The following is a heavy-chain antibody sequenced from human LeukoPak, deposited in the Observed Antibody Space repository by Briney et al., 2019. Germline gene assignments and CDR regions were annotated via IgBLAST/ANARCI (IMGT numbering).Heavy chain of an antibody. D-gene: IGHD3-16*01. CDR2: IGGSGGDT. CDR1: GFTFSNYV. Sequence: GGSLRLSCAASGFTFSNYVMTWVRQAPGKGLEWVSTIGGSGGDTYYRDSVKGRFTISRDNSKDTLYLQVNSLRAEDTAVYYCARWGQVFMFDDYWGQGTLVTVSS. CDR3: ARWGQVFMFDDY. J-gene: IGHJ4*02. V-gene: IGHV3-23*01.